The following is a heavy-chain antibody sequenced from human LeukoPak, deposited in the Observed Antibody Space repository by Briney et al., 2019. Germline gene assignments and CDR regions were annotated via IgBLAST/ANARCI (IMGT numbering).Heavy chain of an antibody. D-gene: IGHD3-10*01. Sequence: SETLSLTCAVYGGSFSGYYWSWIRQPPGKGLEWIGEINHSGSTNYNPSLKSRATISVDTSKNQFSLKLSSVTAADTAVYYCARGRYYGSGSYRAWFDPWGQGTLVTVSS. CDR2: INHSGST. J-gene: IGHJ5*02. CDR1: GGSFSGYY. V-gene: IGHV4-34*01. CDR3: ARGRYYGSGSYRAWFDP.